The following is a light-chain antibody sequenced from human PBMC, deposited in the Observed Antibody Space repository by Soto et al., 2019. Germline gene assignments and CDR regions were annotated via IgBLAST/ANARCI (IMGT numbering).Light chain of an antibody. CDR3: QQYGSSPPLT. CDR2: GAS. CDR1: QSVGSD. V-gene: IGKV3-20*01. J-gene: IGKJ4*01. Sequence: EIVMTQSPATLSVSPGERATLSCRASQSVGSDLAWYQQKPGQAPRLLIYGASSRATGIPDRFSGSGSGTDFTLTISRLEPEDFAVYYCQQYGSSPPLTFGGGTRWIS.